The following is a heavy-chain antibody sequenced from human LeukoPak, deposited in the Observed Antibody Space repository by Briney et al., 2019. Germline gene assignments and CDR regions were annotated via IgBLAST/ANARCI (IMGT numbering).Heavy chain of an antibody. V-gene: IGHV4-4*02. CDR2: IYHSGST. CDR3: ARDIVGATRWVFDY. J-gene: IGHJ4*02. Sequence: PSGTLSLTCAVSGGSISSGTWWSWVRQPPGKGLEWIGEIYHSGSTNNNPSLKSRVTISVDKSKNQFSLKLSSVTAADTAVYYCARDIVGATRWVFDYWGQGTLVTVSS. CDR1: GGSISSGTW. D-gene: IGHD1-26*01.